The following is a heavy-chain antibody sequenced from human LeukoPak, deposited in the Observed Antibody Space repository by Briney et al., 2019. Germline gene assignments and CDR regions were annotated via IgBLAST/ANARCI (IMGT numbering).Heavy chain of an antibody. V-gene: IGHV3-33*06. D-gene: IGHD3-3*01. CDR2: IWYDGSNK. J-gene: IGHJ4*02. CDR1: GFTFSRYG. CDR3: AKDREWTRTGFDY. Sequence: PGRSLRLSCAASGFTFSRYGMHWVRQAPGKGLEWVAVIWYDGSNKYYADSVKGRFTISRDNSKNTLYLQMNSLRAEDTAVYYCAKDREWTRTGFDYWGQGTLVTVSS.